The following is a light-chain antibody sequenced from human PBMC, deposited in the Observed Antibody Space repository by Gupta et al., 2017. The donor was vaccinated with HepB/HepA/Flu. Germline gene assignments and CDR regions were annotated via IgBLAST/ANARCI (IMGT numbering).Light chain of an antibody. J-gene: IGKJ4*01. V-gene: IGKV1-33*01. CDR2: DAS. CDR1: QDISNY. Sequence: DIQMTQSPSSLSASVGDRVTITCQASQDISNYLNWYQQKPGKAPKLLIYDASNLETGVPSRFSGSASGTDFTFTIRSLQPEDIATYYCQQEDNLPLTFGGGTRVEIK. CDR3: QQEDNLPLT.